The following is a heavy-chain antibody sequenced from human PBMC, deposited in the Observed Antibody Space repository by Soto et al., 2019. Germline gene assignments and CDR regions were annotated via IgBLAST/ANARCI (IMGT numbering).Heavy chain of an antibody. CDR2: IYPGDSDT. CDR3: ARRGYDYVWGSYRSDAFDI. D-gene: IGHD3-16*02. V-gene: IGHV5-51*01. CDR1: GYSFTSYW. Sequence: PGEPLKISCNGSGYSFTSYWIGWVRQMPGKGLEWMGIIYPGDSDTRYSPSFQGQVTISADKSISTAYLQWSSLKASDTAMYYCARRGYDYVWGSYRSDAFDIWGQGTMVTVSS. J-gene: IGHJ3*02.